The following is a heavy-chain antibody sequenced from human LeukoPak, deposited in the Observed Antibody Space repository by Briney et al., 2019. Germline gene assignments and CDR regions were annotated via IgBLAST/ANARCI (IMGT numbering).Heavy chain of an antibody. CDR2: IYYSGST. J-gene: IGHJ3*02. CDR1: GGSISSSSYY. Sequence: SETLSLTCTVSGGSISSSSYYWGWIRQPPGKGLEWIGSIYYSGSTYYNPSLKSRVTISVDTSKNQLSLKLSSVTAADTAVYYCARHESVADAFDIWGQGTMVTVSS. V-gene: IGHV4-39*01. D-gene: IGHD2-21*01. CDR3: ARHESVADAFDI.